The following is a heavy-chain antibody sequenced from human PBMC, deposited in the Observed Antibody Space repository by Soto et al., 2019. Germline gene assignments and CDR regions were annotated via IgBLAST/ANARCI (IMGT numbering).Heavy chain of an antibody. CDR2: ISDDGTNK. Sequence: QVQLVESGGGVVQPGRSLRLSCAASGFTFSSDGMHWVRQAPGKGLEWVAVISDDGTNKNYAGSVKGRFTISRDDSKNTVYLQMNSLTTEDTAVYYCAKDRSGTWSYDYWGQGTLVTVSS. J-gene: IGHJ4*02. CDR3: AKDRSGTWSYDY. V-gene: IGHV3-30*18. D-gene: IGHD6-25*01. CDR1: GFTFSSDG.